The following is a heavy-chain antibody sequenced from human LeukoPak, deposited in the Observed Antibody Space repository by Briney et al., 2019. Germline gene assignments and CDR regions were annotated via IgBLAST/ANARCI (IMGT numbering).Heavy chain of an antibody. CDR3: ARQGKAAAGSPFDF. CDR1: GGSISSYY. CDR2: IYYSGST. V-gene: IGHV4-59*08. D-gene: IGHD6-13*01. Sequence: TSETLSLTCTVSGGSISSYYWSWIRQPPGKGLEWIGYIYYSGSTDYNPSLKSRVTISVDTSKNQFSLKLSSVTAADTAVYYCARQGKAAAGSPFDFWGQGTLVTVSS. J-gene: IGHJ4*02.